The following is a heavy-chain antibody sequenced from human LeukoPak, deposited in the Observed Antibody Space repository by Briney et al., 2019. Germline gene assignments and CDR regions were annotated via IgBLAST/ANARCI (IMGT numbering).Heavy chain of an antibody. Sequence: SVKVSCKASGGTFSSYAISWVRQAPGQGLEWMGGIIPIFGTANYAQKFQGRVTITADKSTSTAYLELSSLRPDDTAVYYCARERGSGSYPYFDYWGQGTLVTVSS. CDR1: GGTFSSYA. CDR2: IIPIFGTA. CDR3: ARERGSGSYPYFDY. V-gene: IGHV1-69*06. D-gene: IGHD3-10*01. J-gene: IGHJ4*02.